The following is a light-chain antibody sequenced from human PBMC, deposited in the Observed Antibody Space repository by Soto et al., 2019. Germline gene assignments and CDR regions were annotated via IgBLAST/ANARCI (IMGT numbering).Light chain of an antibody. V-gene: IGKV3-20*01. J-gene: IGKJ2*01. Sequence: ETVLTQSPGTVSLSPGERAILSCTTSQSVRSNYLAWYQQKPGQAPRLLIYGVFSRATGIPDRFSGSGSGTDFTLTISGLEPEDSAVYYCQHYDGSPRTFGQGTKLEI. CDR2: GVF. CDR3: QHYDGSPRT. CDR1: QSVRSNY.